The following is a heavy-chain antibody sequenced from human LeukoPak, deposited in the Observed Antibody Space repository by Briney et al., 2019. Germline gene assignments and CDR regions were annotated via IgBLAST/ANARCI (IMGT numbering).Heavy chain of an antibody. V-gene: IGHV3-21*01. D-gene: IGHD2-2*02. CDR1: GFTFSGYS. CDR2: ISSSSSYI. Sequence: GGSLRLSCAASGFTFSGYSMNWVRQAPGKGLEWVSSISSSSSYIYYADSVKGRFTISRDNAKNSLYLQMNSLRAEDTAVYYCASFIVVVPAAIGYYYYGMDVWGKGTTVTVSS. CDR3: ASFIVVVPAAIGYYYYGMDV. J-gene: IGHJ6*04.